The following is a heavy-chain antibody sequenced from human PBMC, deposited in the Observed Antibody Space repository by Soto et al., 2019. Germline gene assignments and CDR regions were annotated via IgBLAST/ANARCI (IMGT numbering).Heavy chain of an antibody. J-gene: IGHJ4*02. D-gene: IGHD1-26*01. CDR2: INQDGSEK. CDR3: SGGVGDAF. CDR1: ESTVRRDW. V-gene: IGHV3-7*04. Sequence: EVHLVESGGGLVQTGGSLRLSCTIYESTVRRDWMNWVRQAPGKGLEWVAHINQDGSEKYYVDSVKGRFTISRDNANNLLSRQMTSLGAGDTAMYYCSGGVGDAFWGQGTLVTVSS.